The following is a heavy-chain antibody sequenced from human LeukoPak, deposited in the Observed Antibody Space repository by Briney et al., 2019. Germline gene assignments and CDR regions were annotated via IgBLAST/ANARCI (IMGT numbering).Heavy chain of an antibody. CDR3: ARDKDWAFDY. V-gene: IGHV3-48*02. D-gene: IGHD3/OR15-3a*01. CDR2: ISRDSTAI. CDR1: VFTFSSYG. Sequence: GGSLRLSCAASVFTFSSYGMHWVRQAPGKGLEWLSYISRDSTAIRYADSVKGRFTISRDNAKNSLYLQIDTLRDEDTAVYYCARDKDWAFDYWGQGTLVTVSS. J-gene: IGHJ4*02.